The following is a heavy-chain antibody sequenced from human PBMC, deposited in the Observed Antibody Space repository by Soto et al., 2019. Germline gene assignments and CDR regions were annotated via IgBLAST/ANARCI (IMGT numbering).Heavy chain of an antibody. CDR2: ISGGGNDA. CDR1: RFTLSSYA. Sequence: GGSLRLSCAASRFTLSSYAMSWVRQAPGKGLEWVSSISGGGNDAYYADSVKGRFTISRDSSQNTLYLQMSSLRADDTAVYYCVPYYFNSLDYWGQGALVTVSS. V-gene: IGHV3-23*01. J-gene: IGHJ4*02. D-gene: IGHD3-22*01. CDR3: VPYYFNSLDY.